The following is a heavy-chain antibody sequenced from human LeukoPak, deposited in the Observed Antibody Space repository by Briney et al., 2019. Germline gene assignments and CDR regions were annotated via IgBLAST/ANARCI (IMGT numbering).Heavy chain of an antibody. Sequence: ASVKVSCKASGYTFTGYYMHWVRQAPGQGLEWMGWINPNSGGINYAQKFQGRVTMTRDTSISTAYMELSRLRSDDTAVYYCAREGRVGATGPFDYWGQGTLVTVSS. J-gene: IGHJ4*02. CDR3: AREGRVGATGPFDY. CDR2: INPNSGGI. CDR1: GYTFTGYY. D-gene: IGHD1-26*01. V-gene: IGHV1-2*02.